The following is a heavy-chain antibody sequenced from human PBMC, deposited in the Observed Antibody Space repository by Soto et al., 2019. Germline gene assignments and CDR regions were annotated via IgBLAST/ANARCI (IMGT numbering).Heavy chain of an antibody. CDR3: ARYGSSWSVFKATYYMDV. J-gene: IGHJ6*03. CDR1: GFTFSSYS. D-gene: IGHD6-13*01. CDR2: ISSSSSTI. V-gene: IGHV3-48*01. Sequence: GGSLRLSCAASGFTFSSYSMNWVRQAPGKGLEWVSYISSSSSTIYYEDSVKGRFTISRDNAKNSLYLQMNSLRAEDTAVYYCARYGSSWSVFKATYYMDVWGKGTTVTVSS.